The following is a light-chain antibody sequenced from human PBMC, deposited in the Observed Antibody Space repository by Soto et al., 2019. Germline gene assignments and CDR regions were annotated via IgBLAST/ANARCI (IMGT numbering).Light chain of an antibody. Sequence: EIVMTQSPATLSVSPGERATLSCRASQSIGSTLAWYQQKPGQAPRLLIYDASTRATGIPVRFSGSGSGTECPLTITSLQSEDFTVYYCQPYNNGPFAFGPGTKVYIK. CDR1: QSIGST. CDR2: DAS. V-gene: IGKV3-15*01. J-gene: IGKJ3*01. CDR3: QPYNNGPFA.